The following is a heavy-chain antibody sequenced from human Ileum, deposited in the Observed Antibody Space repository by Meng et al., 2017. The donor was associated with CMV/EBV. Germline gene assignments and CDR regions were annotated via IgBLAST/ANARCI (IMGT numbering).Heavy chain of an antibody. D-gene: IGHD1-1*01. CDR2: IYPLNGDT. CDR1: GYTFTANH. V-gene: IGHV1-2*02. Sequence: QVLLVQSGTAVKKPGASVKVSCKTSGYTFTANHLHWVRQAPGQGLEWMGWIYPLNGDTYFAQKFQDRVTMTRDTSITTAYMELSSLTSDDTAIYYCVRENWYYDFWGQGTLVTVSS. J-gene: IGHJ4*02. CDR3: VRENWYYDF.